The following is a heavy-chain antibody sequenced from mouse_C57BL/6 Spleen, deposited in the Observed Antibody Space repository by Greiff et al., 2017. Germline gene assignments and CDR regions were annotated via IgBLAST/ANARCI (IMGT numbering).Heavy chain of an antibody. J-gene: IGHJ4*01. Sequence: QVQLQQSGAELARPGASVKLSCKASGYTFTSYGISWVKQRTGQGLEWIGEIYPRSGNTYYNEKFKGKAILTADKSSSTAYRELRSLTSEDAAVYFCARRGDGNSSYAMDYWGQGTSVTVSS. CDR1: GYTFTSYG. V-gene: IGHV1-81*01. D-gene: IGHD1-1*01. CDR2: IYPRSGNT. CDR3: ARRGDGNSSYAMDY.